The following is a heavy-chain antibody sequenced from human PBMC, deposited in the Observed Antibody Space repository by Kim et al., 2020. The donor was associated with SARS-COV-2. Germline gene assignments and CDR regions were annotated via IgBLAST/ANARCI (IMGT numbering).Heavy chain of an antibody. D-gene: IGHD2-15*01. J-gene: IGHJ3*02. V-gene: IGHV1-69*01. Sequence: AQKFQGRVTITADESTSTAYMELSSLRSEDTAVYYCARVSVGPQGGAFDIWGQGTMVTVSS. CDR3: ARVSVGPQGGAFDI.